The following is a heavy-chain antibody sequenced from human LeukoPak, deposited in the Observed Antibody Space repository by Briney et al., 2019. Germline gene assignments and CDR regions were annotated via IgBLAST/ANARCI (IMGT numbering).Heavy chain of an antibody. D-gene: IGHD2/OR15-2a*01. J-gene: IGHJ4*02. CDR2: ISAHDGTR. CDR1: DYTFTNYG. V-gene: IGHV1-18*01. CDR3: ARRSTLYSNGRFYFDY. Sequence: ASVNVSCKASDYTFTNYGITWVRQAPGQGLEWMGWISAHDGTRNYALKHEDRVTMTTDTSTSTAYMELRGLRSDDTAVYYCARRSTLYSNGRFYFDYWGQGTLVTVSS.